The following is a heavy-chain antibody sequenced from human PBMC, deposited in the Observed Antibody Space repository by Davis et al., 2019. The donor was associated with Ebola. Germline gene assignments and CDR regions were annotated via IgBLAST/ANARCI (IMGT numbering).Heavy chain of an antibody. J-gene: IGHJ4*02. CDR1: GFTFSSYG. Sequence: GGSLRLSCAASGFTFSSYGMHWVRQAPGKGLEWVAVIWYDGSNKYYADSVKGRFTISRDNAKNSVYLQMNSLRAEDTAVYYCARRRFGYSSVGHYFDYWGQGTLVTVSS. D-gene: IGHD6-19*01. CDR3: ARRRFGYSSVGHYFDY. CDR2: IWYDGSNK. V-gene: IGHV3-33*01.